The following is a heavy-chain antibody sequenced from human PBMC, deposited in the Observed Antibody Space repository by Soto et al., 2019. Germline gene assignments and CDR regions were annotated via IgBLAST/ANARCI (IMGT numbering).Heavy chain of an antibody. CDR3: ARQGACSSTSCTAYYYYYAMEV. CDR1: KFIFSEYY. J-gene: IGHJ6*02. CDR2: ISSGSSYT. D-gene: IGHD2-2*01. V-gene: IGHV3-11*06. Sequence: QVQLLESGGGLVEPGGSLRLSCAASKFIFSEYYMSWIRQAPGKGLEWVSYISSGSSYTNYADSVKGRFTISRDNAKNSLYLQMNSLRAEDPAVYFCARQGACSSTSCTAYYYYYAMEVWGQGTTVTVSS.